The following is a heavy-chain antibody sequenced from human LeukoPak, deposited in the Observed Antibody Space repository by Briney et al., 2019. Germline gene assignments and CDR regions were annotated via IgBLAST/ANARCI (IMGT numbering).Heavy chain of an antibody. CDR1: GDSDSRSDSY. V-gene: IGHV4-39*01. Sequence: PSETLSLTCSVSGDSDSRSDSYWHWIRQPPGKGLEWIGTIYYSGRTYYSPSLKSRVTMSVDPSNNQFSLTLRPVTAAYTAVYYCARRRYYDGSGYLEWGQGTLLSVSS. CDR2: IYYSGRT. CDR3: ARRRYYDGSGYLE. J-gene: IGHJ1*01. D-gene: IGHD3-22*01.